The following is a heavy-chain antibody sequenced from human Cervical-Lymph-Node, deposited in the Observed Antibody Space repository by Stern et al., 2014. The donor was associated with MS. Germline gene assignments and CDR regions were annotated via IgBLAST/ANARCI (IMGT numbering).Heavy chain of an antibody. Sequence: VPLVESGAEVKKPGSSVKVSCKASGGTFSSYAISWGRQAPGQGLEWMGGIIPIFGTANYAQKFQGRVTITADESTSTAYMELSSLRYEDTAVYYCARASSSTANYYYYGMDVWGQGTTVTVSS. CDR1: GGTFSSYA. J-gene: IGHJ6*02. CDR2: IIPIFGTA. D-gene: IGHD6-6*01. V-gene: IGHV1-69*01. CDR3: ARASSSTANYYYYGMDV.